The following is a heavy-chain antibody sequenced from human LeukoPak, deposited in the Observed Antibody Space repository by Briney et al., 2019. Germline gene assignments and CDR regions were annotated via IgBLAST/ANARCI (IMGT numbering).Heavy chain of an antibody. CDR2: ISSSCSTI. Sequence: GGSLRLSCTASGFTFSDYYMSWIRQAPGKGLEWVSYISSSCSTIYYADSVKGRFTISRDNAKNSLSLQMNSLRAEDTAVYYCARGGGGSGSTNYYYYYMDVWGKGTTVTISS. D-gene: IGHD6-19*01. CDR3: ARGGGGSGSTNYYYYYMDV. CDR1: GFTFSDYY. V-gene: IGHV3-11*01. J-gene: IGHJ6*03.